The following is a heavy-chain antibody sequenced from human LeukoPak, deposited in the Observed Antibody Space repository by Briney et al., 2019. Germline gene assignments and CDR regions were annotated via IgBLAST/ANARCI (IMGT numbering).Heavy chain of an antibody. Sequence: GASVKVSCKASGGAFSSYAISWVRQAPGQGLEWMGGIIPFFGAATYAQKFQGGVTIIADESTSTAYIELSSLRSEDTAVYYCARGGIVVVPPDISHHDAFDIWGQGTMVTVSS. J-gene: IGHJ3*02. CDR3: ARGGIVVVPPDISHHDAFDI. V-gene: IGHV1-69*13. D-gene: IGHD2-2*01. CDR2: IIPFFGAA. CDR1: GGAFSSYA.